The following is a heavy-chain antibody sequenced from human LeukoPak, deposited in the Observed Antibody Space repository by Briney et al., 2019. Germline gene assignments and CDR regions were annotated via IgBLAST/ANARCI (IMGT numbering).Heavy chain of an antibody. J-gene: IGHJ4*02. CDR3: ARGSTQYSSGWYGLDY. CDR1: GFTFSSYW. D-gene: IGHD6-19*01. Sequence: PGGSLRLSCAASGFTFSSYWMHWVRQAPGKGLVWVSRVNSDGSSTTYADSVKGRFTISRDNAKNPLYLQMNSLRAEDTAVCYCARGSTQYSSGWYGLDYWGQGTLVTVSS. CDR2: VNSDGSST. V-gene: IGHV3-74*01.